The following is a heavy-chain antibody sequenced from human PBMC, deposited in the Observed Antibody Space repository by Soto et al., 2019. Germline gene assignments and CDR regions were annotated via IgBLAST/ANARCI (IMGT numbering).Heavy chain of an antibody. CDR1: VFTFISYA. CDR2: ISGSGGST. V-gene: IGHV3-23*01. D-gene: IGHD4-17*01. J-gene: IGHJ6*02. CDR3: ANTGDYYYGMDV. Sequence: GWSLRLSCASSVFTFISYAMSWVRQAPGKGLEWVSAISGSGGSTYYADSVKGRFTISRDNSKNTLYLQMNSLRAEDTAVYYCANTGDYYYGMDVWGQGTTVTVSS.